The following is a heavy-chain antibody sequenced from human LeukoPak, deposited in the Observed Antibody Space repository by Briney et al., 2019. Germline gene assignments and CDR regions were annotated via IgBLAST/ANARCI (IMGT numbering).Heavy chain of an antibody. D-gene: IGHD2-21*02. CDR3: ATVVTGSWYFDL. Sequence: SGTLSLTCTVSGGSISSIYYYWAWIRQPPGKGLEWIGTIYYSGTTYYNPSLKSRITISVDTSKNQFSLNLSSVTAADTAVYYCATVVTGSWYFDLWGRDTLVTVSS. V-gene: IGHV4-39*01. CDR1: GGSISSIYYY. CDR2: IYYSGTT. J-gene: IGHJ2*01.